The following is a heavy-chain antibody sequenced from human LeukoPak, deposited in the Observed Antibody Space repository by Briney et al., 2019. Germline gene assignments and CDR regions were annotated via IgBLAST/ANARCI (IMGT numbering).Heavy chain of an antibody. D-gene: IGHD4-11*01. Sequence: SETLSLTCTVSGGSISSRSDYWGWVRQPPGKGLDWMGSIYYSGSTYYNPSLKSRVTISVDTSKNQFSLKLSSVAAADTAVYYCARRAYSDYGGVSVDPWGQGTLVTVSS. CDR3: ARRAYSDYGGVSVDP. J-gene: IGHJ5*02. V-gene: IGHV4-39*01. CDR2: IYYSGST. CDR1: GGSISSRSDY.